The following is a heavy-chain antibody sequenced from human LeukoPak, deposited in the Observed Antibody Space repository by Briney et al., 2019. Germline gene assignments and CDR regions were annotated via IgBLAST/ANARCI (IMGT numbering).Heavy chain of an antibody. V-gene: IGHV3-23*01. CDR3: AKSVVVITFRLDD. J-gene: IGHJ4*02. CDR2: INGGGSNT. D-gene: IGHD2-15*01. Sequence: GGSLRLSCAASGFPFNTYVMSWVRQAPGKGLEWVSAINGGGSNTYYADSVKGRFTISRDNSKNMVYLQMNNLRADDTAVYYCAKSVVVITFRLDDWGQGALVTVSS. CDR1: GFPFNTYV.